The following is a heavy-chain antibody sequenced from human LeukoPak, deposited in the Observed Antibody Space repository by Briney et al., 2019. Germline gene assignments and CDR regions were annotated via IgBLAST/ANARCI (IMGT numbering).Heavy chain of an antibody. CDR2: ISGSGGST. CDR1: GFTFSSYA. Sequence: GGSLRLSCAASGFTFSSYAMNWVRQAPGKGLEWVSAISGSGGSTYYADSVKGWFTISRDNSKNTLYLQMNSLRAEDTAVYYCAKGYKKVGATGIDYWGQGTLVTVSS. D-gene: IGHD1-26*01. CDR3: AKGYKKVGATGIDY. V-gene: IGHV3-23*01. J-gene: IGHJ4*02.